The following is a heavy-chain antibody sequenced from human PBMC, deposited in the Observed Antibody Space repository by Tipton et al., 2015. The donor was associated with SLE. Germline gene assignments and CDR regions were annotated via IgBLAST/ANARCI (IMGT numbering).Heavy chain of an antibody. D-gene: IGHD4-23*01. Sequence: TLSLTCSVSGVSISTYYWSWIRQSPGKGLEWIGGINHSGSTNYNPSLKSRVTISVDTSKNQFSLKLSSVTAADTAVYYCARDDDYGGNSGFDYWGQGTLVTVSS. J-gene: IGHJ4*02. CDR3: ARDDDYGGNSGFDY. CDR2: INHSGST. CDR1: GVSISTYY. V-gene: IGHV4-34*01.